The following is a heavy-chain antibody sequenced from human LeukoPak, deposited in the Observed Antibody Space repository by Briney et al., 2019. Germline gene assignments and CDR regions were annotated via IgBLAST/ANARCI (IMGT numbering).Heavy chain of an antibody. V-gene: IGHV1-69*04. CDR1: GGTFSSYA. CDR3: ARGRSGSYSFDY. J-gene: IGHJ4*02. CDR2: IIPILGIA. Sequence: ASVKVSCKASGGTFSSYAISWVRQAPGQGLEWMGRIIPILGIANYAQKFQGRVTITADRSTSTAYMELSSLRSEDTAVYYCARGRSGSYSFDYWGRGTLVTVSS. D-gene: IGHD1-26*01.